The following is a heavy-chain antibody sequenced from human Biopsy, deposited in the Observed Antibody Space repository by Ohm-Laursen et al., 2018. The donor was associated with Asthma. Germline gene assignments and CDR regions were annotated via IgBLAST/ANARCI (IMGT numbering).Heavy chain of an antibody. CDR1: GDSFSNYA. CDR2: LIPVLGAP. V-gene: IGHV1-69*01. Sequence: SSVKVSCKASGDSFSNYAISWVRQAPGQGLERMGGLIPVLGAPDHAQMFEGRVTITADESTSTAYMELSSLSSEDTAVYYCARGYSGSDRIVYYYSGLEVWGQGTTVTVSS. CDR3: ARGYSGSDRIVYYYSGLEV. J-gene: IGHJ6*02. D-gene: IGHD5-12*01.